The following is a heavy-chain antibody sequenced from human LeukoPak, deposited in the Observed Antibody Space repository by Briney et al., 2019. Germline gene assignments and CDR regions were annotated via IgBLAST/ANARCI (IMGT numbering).Heavy chain of an antibody. Sequence: GASVKVSCKASGYTFTSYGISWVRQAPGQGLEWMGWISAYNGNTNYAQKLQGRVTMTTDTSTSTAYMELRSLRSDDTAVYYCARNSLVVDTAMVPPPSQHWGQGTLVTVSS. J-gene: IGHJ1*01. V-gene: IGHV1-18*01. CDR1: GYTFTSYG. CDR2: ISAYNGNT. CDR3: ARNSLVVDTAMVPPPSQH. D-gene: IGHD5-18*01.